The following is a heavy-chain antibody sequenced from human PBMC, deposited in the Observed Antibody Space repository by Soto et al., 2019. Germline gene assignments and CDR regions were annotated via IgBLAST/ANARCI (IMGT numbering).Heavy chain of an antibody. Sequence: QVQLVQSGAEMKKPGASVKVSCKASGYTFTSYNINWVRQAPGQGLEWMGYMNPNSGTTGYAQTFQDRITLTRDTSTTTAYMELSSLKSDDTAVYFCVRYGVAASYWGQGSLVIVSS. CDR2: MNPNSGTT. J-gene: IGHJ4*02. D-gene: IGHD2-8*01. CDR1: GYTFTSYN. V-gene: IGHV1-8*01. CDR3: VRYGVAASY.